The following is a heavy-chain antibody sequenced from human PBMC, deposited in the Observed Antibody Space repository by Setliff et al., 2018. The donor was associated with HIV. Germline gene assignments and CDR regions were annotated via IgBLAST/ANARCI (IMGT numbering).Heavy chain of an antibody. Sequence: TLSLTCAVYTESLTRYDWAWIRQSPEKGLEWIGEIDDSGSIIYNPSLKSRVTISVDGSKNQFFLRLTSVTAADTAVYYCASFPYADRPVPPDWGQGILVTVSS. CDR2: IDDSGSI. J-gene: IGHJ4*02. CDR3: ASFPYADRPVPPD. CDR1: TESLTRYD. V-gene: IGHV4-34*01. D-gene: IGHD4-17*01.